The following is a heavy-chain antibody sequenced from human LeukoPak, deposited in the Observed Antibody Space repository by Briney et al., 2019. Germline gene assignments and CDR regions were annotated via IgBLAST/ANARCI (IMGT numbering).Heavy chain of an antibody. CDR1: VFTFNSYS. D-gene: IGHD2-21*02. Sequence: PGGSLRLSCVASVFTFNSYSMDWVRQAPGKGLEWVSSFSSISSYTYYADSVKGRFTISRDNAKNSPYLQMNSLRAEDTAVYYCAREAYCGGDCYLCAFDIWGQGTMVTVSS. CDR2: FSSISSYT. V-gene: IGHV3-21*01. J-gene: IGHJ3*02. CDR3: AREAYCGGDCYLCAFDI.